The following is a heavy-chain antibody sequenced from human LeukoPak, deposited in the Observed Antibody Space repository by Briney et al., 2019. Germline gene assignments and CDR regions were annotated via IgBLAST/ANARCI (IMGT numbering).Heavy chain of an antibody. CDR3: ARDSYGFVDY. CDR2: INHSGST. CDR1: GGSSSGYY. Sequence: PSETLSLTCAVYGGSSSGYYWSWIRQPPGKGLEWIGEINHSGSTNYSPSLKSRVTISVDTSKNQFSLKLSSVTAADTAVYYCARDSYGFVDYWGQGTLVTVSS. D-gene: IGHD5-18*01. V-gene: IGHV4-34*01. J-gene: IGHJ4*02.